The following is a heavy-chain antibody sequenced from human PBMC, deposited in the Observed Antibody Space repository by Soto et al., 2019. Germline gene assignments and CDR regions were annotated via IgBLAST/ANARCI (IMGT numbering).Heavy chain of an antibody. Sequence: GGSVRLSVVSAGCTFSGDAMSLVRQAPGKGLEWVSAISGSGGSTYYADSVKGRFTISRDNSKNTLYLQMNSLRAEDTAVYYCATSYGNAWYTYWGQGTQVTVSS. D-gene: IGHD6-13*01. V-gene: IGHV3-23*01. CDR2: ISGSGGST. CDR1: GCTFSGDA. J-gene: IGHJ4*02. CDR3: ATSYGNAWYTY.